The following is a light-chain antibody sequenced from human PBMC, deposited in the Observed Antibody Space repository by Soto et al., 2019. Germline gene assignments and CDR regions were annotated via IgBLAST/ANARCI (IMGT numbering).Light chain of an antibody. CDR2: GNS. CDR3: QSYDSSLSGSV. CDR1: SSNIGATYH. J-gene: IGLJ3*02. Sequence: QSVLPQPPSVSGAPGQRVTISCTGSSSNIGATYHVHWYQQLPGTAPKLLIYGNSNRPSGVPDRFSGSKSGTSASLAITGLQAEDEADYYCQSYDSSLSGSVFGGGTKLTVL. V-gene: IGLV1-40*01.